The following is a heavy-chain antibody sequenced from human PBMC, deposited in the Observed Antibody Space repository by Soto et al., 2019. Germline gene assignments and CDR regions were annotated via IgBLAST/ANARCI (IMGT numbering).Heavy chain of an antibody. Sequence: SETLSLTYAVSGGSISSYYWSWIRQPPGKGLERIGYIYYSGSTNYNPSLKSRVTISVDTSKNQFSLKLSSVTAAATAVYYCARLNHSAYCTNGVFYTSGKRYYYYYYGMDVWGQGTTVT. J-gene: IGHJ6*02. CDR1: GGSISSYY. V-gene: IGHV4-59*01. D-gene: IGHD2-8*01. CDR3: ARLNHSAYCTNGVFYTSGKRYYYYYYGMDV. CDR2: IYYSGST.